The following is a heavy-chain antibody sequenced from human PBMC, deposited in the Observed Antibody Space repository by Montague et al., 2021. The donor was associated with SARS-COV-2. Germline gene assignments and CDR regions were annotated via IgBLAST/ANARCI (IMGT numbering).Heavy chain of an antibody. D-gene: IGHD3-10*01. J-gene: IGHJ4*02. Sequence: SETLSLTCAVYGGSFSGYYWSWIRQPPEKGLEWIGEINQSGRTNNNPSLKSRVIISVDTSKNQFSLKLSSVTAADTAVYYCARRGSSVRGVTVSAELDYWGQGILAIVSS. V-gene: IGHV4-34*01. CDR2: INQSGRT. CDR1: GGSFSGYY. CDR3: ARRGSSVRGVTVSAELDY.